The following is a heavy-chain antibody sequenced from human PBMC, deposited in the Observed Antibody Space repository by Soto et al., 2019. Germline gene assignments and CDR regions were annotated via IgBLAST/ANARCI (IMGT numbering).Heavy chain of an antibody. Sequence: PSETLSLTCAVYGGPSSGYYWNWIRQPPGKGLEWIGEINNRGSTKYNPSLKSQVTISVDTSKNQFSLRLSSVTAADTAVYYCARAGGYAYFDSWGHGILVTVSS. J-gene: IGHJ4*01. D-gene: IGHD5-12*01. CDR2: INNRGST. V-gene: IGHV4-34*01. CDR3: ARAGGYAYFDS. CDR1: GGPSSGYY.